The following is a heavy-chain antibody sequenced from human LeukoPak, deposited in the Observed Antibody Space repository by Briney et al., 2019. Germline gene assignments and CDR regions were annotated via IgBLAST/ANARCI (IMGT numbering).Heavy chain of an antibody. CDR3: AKDIGGRRYCSSTSCSTAFDY. J-gene: IGHJ4*02. V-gene: IGHV3-9*01. D-gene: IGHD2-2*02. CDR2: ISWNSGNI. CDR1: GFSFHDYA. Sequence: GGSLRLSCAPSGFSFHDYALHWVRQAPGKGLEWVSGISWNSGNIGYADSVKGRFTISRDNAKNSLYLQMNSLRAEDTAFYYCAKDIGGRRYCSSTSCSTAFDYWGQGTLVTVSS.